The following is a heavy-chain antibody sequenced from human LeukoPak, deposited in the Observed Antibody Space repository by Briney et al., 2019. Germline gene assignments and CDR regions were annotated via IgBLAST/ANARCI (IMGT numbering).Heavy chain of an antibody. Sequence: ASVKVSCKASVYTFTNYDINWVRQATGQGLEWMGWMNPNSGDTGYAEKFEGRVPITTDESTSTAYMELSSLRSEDTAVYYCARVRNYYDSSGYYYWGQGTLVTVSS. J-gene: IGHJ4*02. D-gene: IGHD3-22*01. CDR2: MNPNSGDT. CDR1: VYTFTNYD. V-gene: IGHV1-8*01. CDR3: ARVRNYYDSSGYYY.